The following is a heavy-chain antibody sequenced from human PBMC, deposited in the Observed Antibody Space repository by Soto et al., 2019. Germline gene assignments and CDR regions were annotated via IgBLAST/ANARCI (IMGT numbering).Heavy chain of an antibody. D-gene: IGHD3-22*01. CDR3: ARGLGEYYYDSSGYSTRDI. CDR1: GYTFTSYD. CDR2: MNPNSGNT. Sequence: GASVKVSCKASGYTFTSYDINWVRQATGQGLEWMGWMNPNSGNTGYAQKFQGRVTMTRNTSISTAYMELSSLRSEDTAVYYCARGLGEYYYDSSGYSTRDIWGQGTMVTVSS. V-gene: IGHV1-8*01. J-gene: IGHJ3*02.